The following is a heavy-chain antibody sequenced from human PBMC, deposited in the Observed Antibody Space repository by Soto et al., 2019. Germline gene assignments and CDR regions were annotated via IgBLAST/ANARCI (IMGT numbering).Heavy chain of an antibody. CDR3: ARYIPYCSGGSCYLLRYGMDV. J-gene: IGHJ6*04. V-gene: IGHV5-10-1*01. D-gene: IGHD2-15*01. CDR2: IDPSDSYT. Sequence: GESLKISCKGSGYSFTSYWISWVRQMPGKGLEWMGRIDPSDSYTNYSPSFQGHVTISADKSISTAYLQWSSLKASDTAMYYCARYIPYCSGGSCYLLRYGMDVWGKGTTVTVSS. CDR1: GYSFTSYW.